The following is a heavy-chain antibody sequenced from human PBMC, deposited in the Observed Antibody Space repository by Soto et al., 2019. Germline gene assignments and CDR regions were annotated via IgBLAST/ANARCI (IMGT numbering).Heavy chain of an antibody. CDR2: INTAKDNT. D-gene: IGHD6-13*01. Sequence: QVQLVQSGAEVKKPGASVKVSCKPSGYTFTSYAIHWVRQAHGQGLEWMGWINTAKDNTQYSQNYQGRVTITRNTSASIVHMEVSSLRSEDTAVYYCARGSSWAHFDYWGQGTLVTVSS. V-gene: IGHV1-3*04. CDR3: ARGSSWAHFDY. CDR1: GYTFTSYA. J-gene: IGHJ4*02.